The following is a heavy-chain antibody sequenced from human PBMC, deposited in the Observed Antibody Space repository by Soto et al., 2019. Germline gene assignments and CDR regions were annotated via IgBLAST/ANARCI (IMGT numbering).Heavy chain of an antibody. D-gene: IGHD6-13*01. V-gene: IGHV3-30*03. Sequence: QVQLVESGGGVVQPGRSLRLSCAASGFTFSSYGMHWVRQAPGKGLEWVAVISYDGSNKYYADSVKGRFTISRDNSKNTLYLQMNSLRAEDTAVYYCARDVIVEAGTFDYWGQGTLVTVSS. CDR2: ISYDGSNK. CDR3: ARDVIVEAGTFDY. CDR1: GFTFSSYG. J-gene: IGHJ4*02.